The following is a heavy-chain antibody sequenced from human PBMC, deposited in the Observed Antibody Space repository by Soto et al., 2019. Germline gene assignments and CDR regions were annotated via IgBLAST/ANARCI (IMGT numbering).Heavy chain of an antibody. CDR2: IYHSGST. Sequence: QLQLQESGSGLVKPSQTLSLTFAVSGGSISSGGYSWSWIRQPPGQGLEWIGYIYHSGSTYYNPSLKSRVTISVDRSNNQFSLKLSSVTAADTAVYYCAAGGGLPRYYWGQGTLVTVAS. D-gene: IGHD5-12*01. V-gene: IGHV4-30-2*01. CDR1: GGSISSGGYS. CDR3: AAGGGLPRYY. J-gene: IGHJ4*02.